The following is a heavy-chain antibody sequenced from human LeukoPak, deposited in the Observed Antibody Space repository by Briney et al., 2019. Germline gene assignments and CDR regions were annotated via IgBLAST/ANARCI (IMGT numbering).Heavy chain of an antibody. CDR3: ARHVPTSHYYYYGMDV. CDR1: GGSISSSSYY. V-gene: IGHV4-39*01. J-gene: IGHJ6*02. CDR2: IYYSGST. D-gene: IGHD3-10*02. Sequence: PSETLSLTCTVSGGSISSSSYYWGWIRQPPGKGLEWIGSIYYSGSTYYNPSLKSRVTIPVDTSKNQFSLKLSSVTAADTAVYYCARHVPTSHYYYYGMDVWGQGTTVTVSS.